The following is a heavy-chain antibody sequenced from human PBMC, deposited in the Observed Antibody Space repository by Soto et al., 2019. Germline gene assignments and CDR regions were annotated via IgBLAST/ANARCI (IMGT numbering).Heavy chain of an antibody. CDR1: GGSFSGYY. CDR3: ARGGVVEVVVRAAWGQRIRFDP. V-gene: IGHV4-34*01. Sequence: SETLSLTCAVYGGSFSGYYWSWIRQPPGKGLEWIGEINHSGSTNYNPSLKSRVTISVDTSKNHFSLKLSYVTAADTAVYYCARGGVVEVVVRAAWGQRIRFDPWGQGTLVTVSS. J-gene: IGHJ5*02. CDR2: INHSGST. D-gene: IGHD2-2*01.